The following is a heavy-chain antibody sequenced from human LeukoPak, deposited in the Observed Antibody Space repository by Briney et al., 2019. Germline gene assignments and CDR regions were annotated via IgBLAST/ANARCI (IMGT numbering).Heavy chain of an antibody. CDR2: IIPIFGTA. V-gene: IGHV1-69*01. Sequence: GSSVKVSCKASGGTFSSYAISWVRQAPGQGLEWMGGIIPIFGTANYAQKFQGRVTITADESTSTAYMVLSSLRSEDTAVYYCARGSLHYYGSGDFDYWGQGTLVTVSS. D-gene: IGHD3-10*01. CDR1: GGTFSSYA. CDR3: ARGSLHYYGSGDFDY. J-gene: IGHJ4*02.